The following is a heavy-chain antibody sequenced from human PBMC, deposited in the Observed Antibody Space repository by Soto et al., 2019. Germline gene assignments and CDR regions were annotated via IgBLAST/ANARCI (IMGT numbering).Heavy chain of an antibody. Sequence: EVQLLESGGGLVQPGGSLRLSCAASGFTFSSYAMSWVRQVPGKGLEWVSAISGSGGSTYYADSVKGRFTISRDNSKNTLYLQMNGLRAEDTAVYYCAKDPGGYRYGYLYYGMDVWGQGTTVTVSS. CDR1: GFTFSSYA. J-gene: IGHJ6*02. V-gene: IGHV3-23*01. CDR3: AKDPGGYRYGYLYYGMDV. CDR2: ISGSGGST. D-gene: IGHD5-18*01.